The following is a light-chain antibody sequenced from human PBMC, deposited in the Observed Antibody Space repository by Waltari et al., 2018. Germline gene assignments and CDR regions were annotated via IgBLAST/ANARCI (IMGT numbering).Light chain of an antibody. CDR1: QSVGTY. CDR2: DAS. J-gene: IGKJ2*01. CDR3: QQRSNWTPPT. V-gene: IGKV3-11*01. Sequence: EIVLTQSPATLSLSPGETATLPCRASQSVGTYLAGYQQKPGQAPRLLTYDASNRAAGIPARCRGSGSVTDFTLTISSLEAEDFAVYYCQQRSNWTPPTFGQGARLEIK.